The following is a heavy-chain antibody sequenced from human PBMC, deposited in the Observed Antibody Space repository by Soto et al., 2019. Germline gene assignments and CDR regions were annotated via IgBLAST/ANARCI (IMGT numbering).Heavy chain of an antibody. D-gene: IGHD2-15*01. CDR3: AREATKGGSGALNWFDP. J-gene: IGHJ5*02. CDR2: ISSSSSTI. Sequence: GGSLRLSCAASGFTFSSYSMNWVRQAPGKGLEWVSYISSSSSTIYYADSVKGRFTISRDNAKNSLYLQMNSLRAEDTAVYYCAREATKGGSGALNWFDPWGQGTLVTVSS. V-gene: IGHV3-48*01. CDR1: GFTFSSYS.